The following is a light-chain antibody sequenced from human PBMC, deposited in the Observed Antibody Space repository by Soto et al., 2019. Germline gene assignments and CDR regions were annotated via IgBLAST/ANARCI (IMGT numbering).Light chain of an antibody. CDR1: QGISSW. CDR3: QQASTFPPWT. J-gene: IGKJ1*01. CDR2: AAS. V-gene: IGKV1-12*01. Sequence: DIQMTQSPSSVSASVGDRVTITCRASQGISSWLAWYQKKPGKAPKLLIYAASSLQSGVPSRFSGSGSGTDFTLTISSLQPEDFATYYCQQASTFPPWTFGQGTKVDIK.